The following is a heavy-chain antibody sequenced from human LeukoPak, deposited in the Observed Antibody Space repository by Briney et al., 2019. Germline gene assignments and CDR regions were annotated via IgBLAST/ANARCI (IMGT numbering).Heavy chain of an antibody. J-gene: IGHJ5*02. CDR3: ARDGILNWFDP. CDR1: GGSISSGDYY. D-gene: IGHD1-26*01. CDR2: IYYSGST. Sequence: SETLSLTCTVSGGSISSGDYYWSWIRQPPGKGLEWIGYIYYSGSTYYNPSLKSRVTISVDTSKNQFSLKLSSVTAADTAVYYCARDGILNWFDPWGQGNLVTVSS. V-gene: IGHV4-30-4*01.